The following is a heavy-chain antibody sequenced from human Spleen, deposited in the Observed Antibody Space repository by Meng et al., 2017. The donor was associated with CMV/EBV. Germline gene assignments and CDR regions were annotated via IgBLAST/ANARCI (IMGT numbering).Heavy chain of an antibody. Sequence: GESLKISCAASGFTFNNYAMSWVRQAPGKGLEWVSSLSGRSSNPYYADSVRGRFTISRDNAKNMLFLQMNGLRPEDTAVYYCAREPLRAAGHYLDYWGQGTLVTVSS. V-gene: IGHV3-23*01. CDR1: GFTFNNYA. CDR3: AREPLRAAGHYLDY. J-gene: IGHJ4*02. D-gene: IGHD5-12*01. CDR2: LSGRSSNP.